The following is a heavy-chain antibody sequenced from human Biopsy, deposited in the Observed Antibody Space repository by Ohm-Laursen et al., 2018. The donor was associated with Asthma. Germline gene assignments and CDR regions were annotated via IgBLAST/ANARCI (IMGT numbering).Heavy chain of an antibody. CDR3: ARQSGQEYGDSIPFDT. J-gene: IGHJ3*02. Sequence: RFLRLSCTASGFVFSQCGMHWVRQGPGKGLEWVALVSSDGHNKYYEDSVKGRFTISRDNSRNRLYLQINSLTVEDSAVYFCARQSGQEYGDSIPFDTWGQGTKVAVSS. D-gene: IGHD3-22*01. CDR1: GFVFSQCG. CDR2: VSSDGHNK. V-gene: IGHV3-30*03.